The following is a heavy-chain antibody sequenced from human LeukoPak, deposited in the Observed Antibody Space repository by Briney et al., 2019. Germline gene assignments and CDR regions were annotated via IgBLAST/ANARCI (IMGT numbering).Heavy chain of an antibody. D-gene: IGHD1-26*01. CDR1: GFTFSSYG. Sequence: GSLRLSCAASGFTFSSYGMHWVRQAPGKGLEWVAVIWYDGSNKYYADSVKGRFTISRDNSKNTLYLQMNSLRAEDTAVYYCASTMGATRSLDYWGQGTLVTVSS. V-gene: IGHV3-33*08. J-gene: IGHJ4*02. CDR2: IWYDGSNK. CDR3: ASTMGATRSLDY.